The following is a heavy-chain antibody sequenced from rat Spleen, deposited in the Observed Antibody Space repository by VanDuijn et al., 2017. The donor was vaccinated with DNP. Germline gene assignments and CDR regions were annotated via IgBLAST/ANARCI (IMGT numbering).Heavy chain of an antibody. V-gene: IGHV5-25*01. D-gene: IGHD1-11*01. CDR3: ARHKNYGWFPY. CDR2: ISPSGGST. Sequence: EVQLVETGGDSVQPGRSLKLSCAASGFTFSDYYMAWVRQVPTKGLEWVASISPSGGSTYYRDSVKGRFTISRDNAKSTLYLQMDSLRSEDTATYYCARHKNYGWFPYCGQGVMLTVSS. CDR1: GFTFSDYY. J-gene: IGHJ2*01.